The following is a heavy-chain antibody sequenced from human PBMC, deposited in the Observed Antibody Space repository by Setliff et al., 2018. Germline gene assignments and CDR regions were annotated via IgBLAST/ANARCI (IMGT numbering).Heavy chain of an antibody. CDR2: IIPIFGTA. V-gene: IGHV1-69*06. D-gene: IGHD2-2*01. J-gene: IGHJ6*03. CDR1: GYTFSTYG. Sequence: GASVKVSCKDSGYTFSTYGISWVRQAPGQGLEWMGRIIPIFGTANYAQKFQGRVTITADKSTSTAYMELSSLRSEDTAVYYCAREPLGYCSSTSCYLSDYYYYYMDVWGKGTTVTVS. CDR3: AREPLGYCSSTSCYLSDYYYYYMDV.